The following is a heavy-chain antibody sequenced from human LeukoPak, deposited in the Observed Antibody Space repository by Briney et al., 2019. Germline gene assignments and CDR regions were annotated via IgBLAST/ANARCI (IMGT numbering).Heavy chain of an antibody. CDR2: INHSGST. CDR3: ARSPTEVPDCSGGSCRTGFDY. CDR1: GGSFSGYY. V-gene: IGHV4-34*01. Sequence: SETLSLTCAVYGGSFSGYYWSWIRQPPGKGLEWIGEINHSGSTNYNPSLKSRVTISVDTSKNQFSLKLSSVTAADTAVYYCARSPTEVPDCSGGSCRTGFDYWGQGTLVTVSS. D-gene: IGHD2-15*01. J-gene: IGHJ4*02.